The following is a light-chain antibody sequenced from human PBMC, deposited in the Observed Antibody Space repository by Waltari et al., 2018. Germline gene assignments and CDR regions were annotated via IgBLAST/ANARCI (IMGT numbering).Light chain of an antibody. J-gene: IGKJ2*01. CDR3: QQSHRTPYT. CDR2: LAS. CDR1: QRIDTY. Sequence: DIQMTQSPSSLSASVGDRVTITCRASQRIDTYLTWYQQKPGKAPTLLIYLASSLQSGVPSRFSGSGSGTEFTLTIDSLQPEDFASYYCQQSHRTPYTFGQGTKLEIK. V-gene: IGKV1-39*01.